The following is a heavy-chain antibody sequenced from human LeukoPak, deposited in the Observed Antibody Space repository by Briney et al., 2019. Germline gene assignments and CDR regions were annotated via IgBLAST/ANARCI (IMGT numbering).Heavy chain of an antibody. V-gene: IGHV3-30*04. Sequence: GGSLSLSCVASGFSFSKFAFHWVRQAPGKGLEWVAVISNDGRDQHYVNSVKGRFIISRDNSKNTLFLQMTSLRPEDTAVYYCARDFGYYGSGSYPDCFDYWGQGTLVTVSS. J-gene: IGHJ4*02. CDR2: ISNDGRDQ. D-gene: IGHD3-10*01. CDR1: GFSFSKFA. CDR3: ARDFGYYGSGSYPDCFDY.